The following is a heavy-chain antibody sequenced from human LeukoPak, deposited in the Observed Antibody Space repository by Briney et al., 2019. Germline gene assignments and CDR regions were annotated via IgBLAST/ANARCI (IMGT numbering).Heavy chain of an antibody. D-gene: IGHD2-2*02. V-gene: IGHV4-59*12. CDR1: GGSISSYY. Sequence: PSETLSLTCTVSGGSISSYYWSWIRQPPGKGLEWIGYIYYSGSTNYNPSLKSRVTISVDKSKNQFSLKLSSVTAADTAVYYCATGYCSSTSCYRRGGAFDIWGQGTMVTVSS. J-gene: IGHJ3*02. CDR2: IYYSGST. CDR3: ATGYCSSTSCYRRGGAFDI.